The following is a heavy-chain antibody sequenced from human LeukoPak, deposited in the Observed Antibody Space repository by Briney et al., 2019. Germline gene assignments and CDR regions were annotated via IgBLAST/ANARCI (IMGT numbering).Heavy chain of an antibody. J-gene: IGHJ4*02. V-gene: IGHV3-15*07. Sequence: PGGSLRLSCAASGFTFTNAWMNWVRQAPGKGLEWVGRIKSKADGETVDYAAPVKGRFTFSRDDSKNMLYLQMNSLKSEDTAVYYCSTLTSRGLSDSWGQGTLVTVSS. D-gene: IGHD3-16*01. CDR2: IKSKADGETV. CDR1: GFTFTNAW. CDR3: STLTSRGLSDS.